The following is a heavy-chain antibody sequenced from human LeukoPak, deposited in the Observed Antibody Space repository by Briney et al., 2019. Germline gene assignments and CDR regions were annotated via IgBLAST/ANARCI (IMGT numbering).Heavy chain of an antibody. CDR1: GYTFTSYY. CDR3: AKLGATVGYSPIDY. D-gene: IGHD1-26*01. CDR2: INPSGGST. J-gene: IGHJ4*02. V-gene: IGHV1-46*01. Sequence: GASVKVSCKPSGYTFTSYYIHWVRQAPGQGLEWMGIINPSGGSTSYAQKFQGRVTMTRDTSTSTAYMELRSLRSDDTAVYYCAKLGATVGYSPIDYWGQGALVTVSS.